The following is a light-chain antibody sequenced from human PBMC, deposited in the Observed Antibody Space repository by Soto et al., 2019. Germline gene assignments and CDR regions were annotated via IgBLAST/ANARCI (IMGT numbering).Light chain of an antibody. CDR3: QQYDTSPWT. J-gene: IGKJ1*01. Sequence: DIVLSQSPGTLSLSPGERATLSCRASQSVSSNYLAWYQQKPGQAPRLLIYGASSGVTGIPDRFSGSGSGTDFTLTTSRLEPEDFAVYYCQQYDTSPWTFGQGTKVEIK. CDR1: QSVSSNY. V-gene: IGKV3-20*01. CDR2: GAS.